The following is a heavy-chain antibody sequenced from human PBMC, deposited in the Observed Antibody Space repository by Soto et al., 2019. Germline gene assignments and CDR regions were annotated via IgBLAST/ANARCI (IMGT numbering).Heavy chain of an antibody. J-gene: IGHJ6*02. Sequence: QVQLVQSGAEVRKPGSSVRVSCKASGGRFSTYAFNWMRQAPGQGLAWLGGIITFFGAAMYAQKFQGRVTITADELTTTAYMELSGLRSEDTAVYYCARGGKERFRGSGMDVWGQGTTVTVSS. CDR2: IITFFGAA. CDR3: ARGGKERFRGSGMDV. CDR1: GGRFSTYA. V-gene: IGHV1-69*01. D-gene: IGHD1-1*01.